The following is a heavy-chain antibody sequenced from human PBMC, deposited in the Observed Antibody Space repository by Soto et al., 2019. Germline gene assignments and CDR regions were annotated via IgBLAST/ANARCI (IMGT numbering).Heavy chain of an antibody. CDR3: ARPPGYISDWYYFDL. D-gene: IGHD6-19*01. V-gene: IGHV1-2*06. Sequence: QVQLVPSGAEVKKPGASVKFSFEASGYTFIDYYMHWVRQAPGEGFEWMGRISPKSGGTNYAQKFQGRVTMTWDTSLNTAYMELSSLMSEDTAVSYGARPPGYISDWYYFDLWGQGTLVTVSS. CDR1: GYTFIDYY. CDR2: ISPKSGGT. J-gene: IGHJ4*02.